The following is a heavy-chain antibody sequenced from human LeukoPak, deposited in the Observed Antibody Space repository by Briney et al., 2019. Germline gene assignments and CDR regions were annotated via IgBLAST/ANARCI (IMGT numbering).Heavy chain of an antibody. CDR2: IYYSGTT. Sequence: SETLSLTCTVSGDSISTYYWSWIRQPQGKGLEWIGYIYYSGTTNYNPSLKSRVTISVDTSKNQFSLKLSSVTAADTAVYYCARNAVAGLQDAFDIWGQGTMVTVSS. J-gene: IGHJ3*02. CDR3: ARNAVAGLQDAFDI. CDR1: GDSISTYY. V-gene: IGHV4-59*01. D-gene: IGHD6-19*01.